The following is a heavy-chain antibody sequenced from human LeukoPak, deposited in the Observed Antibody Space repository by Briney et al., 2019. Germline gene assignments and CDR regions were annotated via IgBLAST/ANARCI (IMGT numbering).Heavy chain of an antibody. CDR3: AAEFSAYDPFDS. CDR1: GDSISSGDYY. Sequence: SETLSLTCTVSGDSISSGDYYWSWIRQPAGKGLEWIGRISSSGSTNYNPSLKSRVTISVDTSKNQFSLKLSSVTAADTAVYYCAAEFSAYDPFDSWGQGTLVTVSS. J-gene: IGHJ4*02. CDR2: ISSSGST. V-gene: IGHV4-61*02. D-gene: IGHD3-3*01.